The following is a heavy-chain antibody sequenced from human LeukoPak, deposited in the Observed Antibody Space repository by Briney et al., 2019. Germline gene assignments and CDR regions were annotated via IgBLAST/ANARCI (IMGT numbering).Heavy chain of an antibody. Sequence: ASVKVSCKASGYTFTSYGTSWVRQAPGQGLEWMGWISAYNGNTNFAQNLQGRVTMTTDTSTSTAYMELRSLRSDDTAVYYCARDSASEDIVVVVAATHFDYWGQGTLVTVSS. J-gene: IGHJ4*02. CDR1: GYTFTSYG. D-gene: IGHD2-15*01. V-gene: IGHV1-18*01. CDR3: ARDSASEDIVVVVAATHFDY. CDR2: ISAYNGNT.